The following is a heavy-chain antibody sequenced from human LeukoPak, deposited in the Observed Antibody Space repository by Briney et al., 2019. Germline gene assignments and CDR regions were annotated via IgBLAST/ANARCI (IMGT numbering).Heavy chain of an antibody. D-gene: IGHD5-18*01. Sequence: SETLSLTCTVSGGSISSYYWSWIRQPPGKGLEWIGYIYYSGSTNYNPSLKSRVTISVDTSKNQFSLKLSSVTAADTAVYYCARANWDTTKVRWFDPWGQGTLVTVSS. CDR1: GGSISSYY. CDR3: ARANWDTTKVRWFDP. J-gene: IGHJ5*02. CDR2: IYYSGST. V-gene: IGHV4-59*01.